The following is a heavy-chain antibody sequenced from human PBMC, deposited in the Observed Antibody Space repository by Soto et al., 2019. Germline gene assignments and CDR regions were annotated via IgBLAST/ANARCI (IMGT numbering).Heavy chain of an antibody. V-gene: IGHV4-30-2*01. Sequence: QLQLQESGSGLVKPSQTLSLTCAVSGGSISCGGYSCNWIRQPPGKGLEWIGYIYHSGSTYYNPSLKSRVTISVDRSKNQFYLKLSSVTAADTAVYYCARGMTTVTTFDYWGQGTLVTVSS. D-gene: IGHD4-17*01. J-gene: IGHJ4*02. CDR1: GGSISCGGYS. CDR2: IYHSGST. CDR3: ARGMTTVTTFDY.